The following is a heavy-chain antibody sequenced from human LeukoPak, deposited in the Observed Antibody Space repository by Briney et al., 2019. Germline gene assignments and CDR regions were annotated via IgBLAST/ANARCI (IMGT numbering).Heavy chain of an antibody. Sequence: GGSLRLSCAASAFTVGNNYMSWVRQAPGKGLEWVSVISGSGGSTYYADSVKGRFTISRDNSKNTLFLQMNRLRADDTAVYYCTKDYKADYWGQGTLVTVSS. CDR2: ISGSGGST. J-gene: IGHJ4*02. CDR3: TKDYKADY. D-gene: IGHD1-1*01. CDR1: AFTVGNNY. V-gene: IGHV3-23*01.